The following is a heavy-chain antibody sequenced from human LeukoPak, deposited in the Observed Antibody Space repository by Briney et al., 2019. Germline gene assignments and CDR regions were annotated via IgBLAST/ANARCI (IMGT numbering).Heavy chain of an antibody. CDR2: IYTTGST. V-gene: IGHV4-61*02. J-gene: IGHJ4*02. CDR3: ARKQWVEYYFES. D-gene: IGHD6-19*01. Sequence: PSETLSLTCTVSGASISSGSYYWSWIRQPAGKGLEWIGRIYTTGSTNYNPSLKSRVTISLDMSKNQFSLKLSSVTAADTAVYYCARKQWVEYYFESWGQGTLSPSPQ. CDR1: GASISSGSYY.